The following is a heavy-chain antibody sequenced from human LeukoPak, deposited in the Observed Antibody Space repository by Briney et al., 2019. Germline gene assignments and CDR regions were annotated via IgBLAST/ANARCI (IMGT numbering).Heavy chain of an antibody. V-gene: IGHV3-74*01. CDR1: GNYW. J-gene: IGHJ4*02. CDR2: INSDGSWT. D-gene: IGHD4-17*01. Sequence: GGSLRLSCAASGNYWMHWVRQAPGKGLVWVSHINSDGSWTSYADSVKGRFTISRSNFKNTLYLQMNSLRAEDTAVYYCAKRVTVTTKYFDSWGQGTLVTVSS. CDR3: AKRVTVTTKYFDS.